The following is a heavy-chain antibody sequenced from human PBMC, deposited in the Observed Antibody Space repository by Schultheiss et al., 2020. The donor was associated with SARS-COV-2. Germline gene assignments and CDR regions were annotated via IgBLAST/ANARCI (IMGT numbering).Heavy chain of an antibody. V-gene: IGHV4-30-2*01. CDR3: ARGGWNWNYDALFDY. J-gene: IGHJ4*02. CDR2: IYHSGST. CDR1: GGSISSGGYS. Sequence: SETLSLTCAVSGGSISSGGYSWSWIRQPPGKGLEWIGYIYHSGSTYYNPSLKSRVTISVDTSKNQFSLKLSSVTAADTAVYYCARGGWNWNYDALFDYWGQGTLVTVSS. D-gene: IGHD1-7*01.